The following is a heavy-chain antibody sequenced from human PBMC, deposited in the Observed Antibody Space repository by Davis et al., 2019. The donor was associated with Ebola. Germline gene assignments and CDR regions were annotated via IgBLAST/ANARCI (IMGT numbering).Heavy chain of an antibody. CDR1: GFTFSSYA. J-gene: IGHJ6*02. D-gene: IGHD2-2*01. CDR2: ISYDGSNK. Sequence: GESLKISCVASGFTFSSYAMHWVRQAPGKGLEWVAVISYDGSNKYYADSVKGRFTISRDNSKNTLYLQMNSLRAEDTAVYYCARDDIVVEWGGMDVWGQGTTVTVSS. V-gene: IGHV3-30-3*01. CDR3: ARDDIVVEWGGMDV.